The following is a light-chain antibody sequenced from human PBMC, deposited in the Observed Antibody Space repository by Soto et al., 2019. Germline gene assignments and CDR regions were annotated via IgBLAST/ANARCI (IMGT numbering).Light chain of an antibody. CDR1: TGAVTNGHY. Sequence: QAVVTQEPSLTVSPGGTVTPTCGSSTGAVTNGHYPYSFQQKPRQAPRTLIYDTTNRHSWTPARFSGSLLGGKAALTLSSAQPEDEAEYYCLLSYNGPYVFGTGTKVTVL. V-gene: IGLV7-46*01. CDR2: DTT. J-gene: IGLJ1*01. CDR3: LLSYNGPYV.